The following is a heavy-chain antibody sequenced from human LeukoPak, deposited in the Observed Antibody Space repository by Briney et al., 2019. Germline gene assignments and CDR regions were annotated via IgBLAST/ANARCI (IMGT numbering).Heavy chain of an antibody. J-gene: IGHJ6*03. CDR2: IIPIFGTA. CDR1: GGTFSSYA. Sequence: SVKVSCKASGGTFSSYATSWVRQAPGQGLEWMGGIIPIFGTANYAQKFQGRVTITADKSTSTAYMELSSLRSEDTAVYYCARDRGDGYYYYYMDVWGKGTTVTVSS. D-gene: IGHD3-10*01. V-gene: IGHV1-69*06. CDR3: ARDRGDGYYYYYMDV.